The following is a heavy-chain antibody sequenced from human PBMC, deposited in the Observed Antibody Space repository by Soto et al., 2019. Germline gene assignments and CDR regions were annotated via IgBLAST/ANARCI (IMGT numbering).Heavy chain of an antibody. CDR1: GGSVSSDNYY. J-gene: IGHJ4*02. V-gene: IGHV4-61*01. CDR3: ARDQFRYGPYFYDY. CDR2: IYYSGSS. Sequence: SETLSLTCTVSGGSVSSDNYYWSWIRQPPGKGLEWIGYIYYSGSSNYNPSLKSRVTISADTSKNQFSLTLISVTAADMAVYYCARDQFRYGPYFYDYWGQGTLVTVSS. D-gene: IGHD5-18*01.